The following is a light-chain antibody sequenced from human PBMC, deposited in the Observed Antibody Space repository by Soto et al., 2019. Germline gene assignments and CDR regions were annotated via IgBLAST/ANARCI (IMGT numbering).Light chain of an antibody. J-gene: IGKJ1*01. CDR1: QSISSY. CDR3: QQSYSIPWT. CDR2: AAS. V-gene: IGKV1-39*01. Sequence: DIQMTQSPSSLSASVGNRVTITCRASQSISSYLNWYQQKPGKAPKLLIYAASSLQSGVPSRFSGSGSGTNFTLTTSSLQPEDFATYYCQQSYSIPWTFGQGTKVEIK.